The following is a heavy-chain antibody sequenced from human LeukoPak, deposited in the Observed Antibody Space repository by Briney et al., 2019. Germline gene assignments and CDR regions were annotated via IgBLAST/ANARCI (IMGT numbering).Heavy chain of an antibody. Sequence: PSETLSLTCTVSGGSISSSSYYWGWIRQPPGKGLEWIGSIYYSGSTYYNPSLKSRVTISVDTSKNQFSLKLSSVTAADTAVYYCARLSPAGYAFFDYWGQGTLVTVSS. V-gene: IGHV4-39*01. CDR1: GGSISSSSYY. D-gene: IGHD2-2*01. J-gene: IGHJ4*02. CDR2: IYYSGST. CDR3: ARLSPAGYAFFDY.